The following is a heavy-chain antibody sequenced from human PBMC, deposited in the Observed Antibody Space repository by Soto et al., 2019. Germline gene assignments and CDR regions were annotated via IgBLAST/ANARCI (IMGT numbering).Heavy chain of an antibody. CDR1: GGSISSYY. J-gene: IGHJ4*02. D-gene: IGHD3-10*01. CDR2: IYYSGST. Sequence: QVQLQESGPGLVKPSETLSLTCTVSGGSISSYYWSWIRQPPGKGLEWIGYIYYSGSTNYNPSLKSRVTISVDTSKNQFSLKLSSVTAADTAVYYCARDRGRNFDYWGQGTLVTVSS. V-gene: IGHV4-59*01. CDR3: ARDRGRNFDY.